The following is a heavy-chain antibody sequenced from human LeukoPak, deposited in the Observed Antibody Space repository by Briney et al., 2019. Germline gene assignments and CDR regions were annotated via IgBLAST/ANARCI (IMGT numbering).Heavy chain of an antibody. CDR1: GGSISSSAYY. CDR3: ARTYYYGSGSYYFDY. V-gene: IGHV4-39*01. CDR2: IYYSGST. Sequence: SETLSLTCIVSGGSISSSAYYWGWIRQPPGKGLEWIGSIYYSGSTYYNPSLKSRVTISVDTSKNQFSLKLSSVTAADTAVYYCARTYYYGSGSYYFDYWGQGTLVTVSS. D-gene: IGHD3-10*01. J-gene: IGHJ4*02.